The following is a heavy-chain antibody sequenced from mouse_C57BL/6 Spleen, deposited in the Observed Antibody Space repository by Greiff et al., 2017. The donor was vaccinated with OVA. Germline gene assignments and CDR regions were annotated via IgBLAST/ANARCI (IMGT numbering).Heavy chain of an antibody. Sequence: QVQLQQSGPGLVQPSQSLSITCTVSGFSLTSYGVHWVRQSPGKGLEWLGVIWIGGSTDYNAAFISSLSIRKDNSKSRVFFKMNSLQADDTAIYYCARSDYDDFDYWGQGTTLTVSS. CDR2: IWIGGST. CDR1: GFSLTSYG. D-gene: IGHD2-4*01. V-gene: IGHV2-2*01. CDR3: ARSDYDDFDY. J-gene: IGHJ2*01.